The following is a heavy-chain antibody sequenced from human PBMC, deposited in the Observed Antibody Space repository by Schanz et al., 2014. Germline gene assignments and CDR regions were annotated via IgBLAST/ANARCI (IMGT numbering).Heavy chain of an antibody. CDR3: ARPSDSSWYMDV. J-gene: IGHJ6*03. CDR2: ISYDGVNT. Sequence: VQLLESGGGLVQPGGSLRLSCAASGFTFSNYAMGWVRQTPGKGLEWVAVISYDGVNTYYADSVKGRFIISRDNSKNLLYLQMNSLRAEDTAVYYCARPSDSSWYMDVWGKGTTVTVSS. CDR1: GFTFSNYA. D-gene: IGHD2-21*02. V-gene: IGHV3-30-3*01.